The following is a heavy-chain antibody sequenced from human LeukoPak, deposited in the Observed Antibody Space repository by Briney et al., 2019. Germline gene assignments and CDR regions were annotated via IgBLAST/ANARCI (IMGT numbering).Heavy chain of an antibody. D-gene: IGHD6-25*01. CDR2: ISYDGSNK. J-gene: IGHJ6*02. V-gene: IGHV3-30*04. Sequence: RQAPDKGLEWVAVISYDGSNKYYADSAKGRFTISRDNSKNTLYLQMNSLRAEDTAVYYCVRSATFYYYGMDVWGQGTTVTVSS. CDR3: VRSATFYYYGMDV.